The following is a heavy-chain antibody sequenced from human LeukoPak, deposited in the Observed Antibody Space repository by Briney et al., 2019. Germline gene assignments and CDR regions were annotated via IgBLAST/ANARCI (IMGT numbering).Heavy chain of an antibody. CDR1: GGSFSGYY. V-gene: IGHV4-34*01. D-gene: IGHD6-19*01. J-gene: IGHJ1*01. Sequence: PSETLSLTCAVYGGSFSGYYWSWIRQPPGKGLEWIGEINHSGSTNYNPSLKSRVTISVDTPKNQFSLTLSSVTAADTAVYYCARGPYSSGWYQSAEYFQHWGQGTLVTVSS. CDR2: INHSGST. CDR3: ARGPYSSGWYQSAEYFQH.